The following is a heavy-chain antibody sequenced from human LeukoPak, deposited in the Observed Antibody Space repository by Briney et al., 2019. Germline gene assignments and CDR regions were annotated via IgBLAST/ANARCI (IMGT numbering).Heavy chain of an antibody. CDR1: GFTFDDYG. CDR3: ARTRLWFGELSSGVTFDP. D-gene: IGHD3-10*01. Sequence: EGSLRLSCAASGFTFDDYGRSWVRQAPGKGLEWISGINWNGGSTGYADSVKGRFTISRHNAKNSLYLQMNSLRAEDTAMYYCARTRLWFGELSSGVTFDPWGQGTLVTVSS. J-gene: IGHJ5*02. CDR2: INWNGGST. V-gene: IGHV3-20*04.